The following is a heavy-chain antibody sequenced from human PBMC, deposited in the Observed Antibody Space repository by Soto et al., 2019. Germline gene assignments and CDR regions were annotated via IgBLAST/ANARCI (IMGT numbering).Heavy chain of an antibody. CDR1: GFTFTSSA. D-gene: IGHD1-26*01. Sequence: ASVKVSCKASGFTFTSSAVQWVRQARGQRLEWIGWVVVGSGNTSYPQKFQERVTITRDMSTSTAYMELSSLRSEDTAVYYCAAPGATHFDYWGQGTLVTVSS. J-gene: IGHJ4*02. CDR2: VVVGSGNT. V-gene: IGHV1-58*01. CDR3: AAPGATHFDY.